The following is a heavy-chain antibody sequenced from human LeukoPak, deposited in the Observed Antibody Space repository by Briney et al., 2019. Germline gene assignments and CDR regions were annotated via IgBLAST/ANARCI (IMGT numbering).Heavy chain of an antibody. CDR2: ISGSGGST. CDR1: GFTFSSYA. J-gene: IGHJ6*02. Sequence: GGSLRLSCAASGFTFSSYAMSWVRQAPGKGLEWVSAISGSGGSTYYADSVKGRFTISRDNSKNTLYLQMNSLRAEDTAVYYRAKDSMVRGVTDYYYGMDVWGQGTTVTVSS. CDR3: AKDSMVRGVTDYYYGMDV. V-gene: IGHV3-23*01. D-gene: IGHD3-10*01.